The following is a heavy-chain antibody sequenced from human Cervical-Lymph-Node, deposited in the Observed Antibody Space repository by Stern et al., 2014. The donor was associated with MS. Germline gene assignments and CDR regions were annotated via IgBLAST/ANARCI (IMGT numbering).Heavy chain of an antibody. D-gene: IGHD5-18*01. CDR1: GFTFDDYA. V-gene: IGHV3-9*01. CDR3: AKGRGYILDY. J-gene: IGHJ4*02. Sequence: QLVESGGGLVQPGRSLRLSCAASGFTFDDYAMPWVRHAPGKGLEWVSGISWNSGSIGYADSVKGRFTISRDNAKNSLYLQMNSLRAEDTALYYCAKGRGYILDYWGQGTLVTVSS. CDR2: ISWNSGSI.